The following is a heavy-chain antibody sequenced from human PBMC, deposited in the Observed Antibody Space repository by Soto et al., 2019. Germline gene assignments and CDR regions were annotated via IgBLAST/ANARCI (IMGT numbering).Heavy chain of an antibody. Sequence: QVQLVQSGAEVRKPGSSVKVSCKASGGTFSRHAISWVRQAPGQGLEWMGGIIPIFGTANHAQKFQGRITIIVDESTSTVYMELSSLRSEDTAMYYCARGWGYDSNDYYYAYWGQGTLVIVSS. V-gene: IGHV1-69*01. CDR2: IIPIFGTA. J-gene: IGHJ4*02. CDR1: GGTFSRHA. CDR3: ARGWGYDSNDYYYAY. D-gene: IGHD3-22*01.